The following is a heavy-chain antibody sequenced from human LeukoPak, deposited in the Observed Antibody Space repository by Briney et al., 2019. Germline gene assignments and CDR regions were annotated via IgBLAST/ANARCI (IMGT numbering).Heavy chain of an antibody. CDR1: GGTFSSYA. J-gene: IGHJ6*03. V-gene: IGHV1-69*13. CDR3: ARGNWNYGSAPGYQEYYYYYYMDV. Sequence: ASAKVSCKASGGTFSSYAISWVRQAPGQGLEWMGGIIPIFGTANYAQKFQGRVTITADESTSTAYMELSSLRSEDTAVYYCARGNWNYGSAPGYQEYYYYYYMDVWGKGTTVTVSS. CDR2: IIPIFGTA. D-gene: IGHD1-7*01.